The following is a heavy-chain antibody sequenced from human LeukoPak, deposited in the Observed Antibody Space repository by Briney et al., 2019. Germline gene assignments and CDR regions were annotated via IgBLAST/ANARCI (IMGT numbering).Heavy chain of an antibody. Sequence: WASVKVSCKASGYTFTSYGISWVRQAPGQGLEWMGWISAYNGNTNYAQKLQGRVTMTTDTSTSTAYMELSSLRSEDTAVYYCARGGYYYDSSGYYYGGDYFDYWGQGTLVTVSS. CDR1: GYTFTSYG. CDR2: ISAYNGNT. D-gene: IGHD3-22*01. J-gene: IGHJ4*02. V-gene: IGHV1-18*01. CDR3: ARGGYYYDSSGYYYGGDYFDY.